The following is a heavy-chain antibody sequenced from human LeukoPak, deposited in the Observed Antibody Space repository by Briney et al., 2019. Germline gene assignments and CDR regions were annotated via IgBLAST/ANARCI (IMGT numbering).Heavy chain of an antibody. CDR3: ARRQRYFDWFPFDY. V-gene: IGHV4-34*01. Sequence: PSETLSLTCAVYGGSFSGYYWSWIRQPPGKGLEWIGEINHSGSTNYNPSLKSRVTISVDTSKNQFSLKLSSVTAADTAVYYCARRQRYFDWFPFDYWGQGTLVTVSS. D-gene: IGHD3-9*01. CDR1: GGSFSGYY. CDR2: INHSGST. J-gene: IGHJ4*02.